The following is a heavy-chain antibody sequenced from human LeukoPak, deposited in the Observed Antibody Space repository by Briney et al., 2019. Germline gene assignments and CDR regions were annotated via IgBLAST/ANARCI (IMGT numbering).Heavy chain of an antibody. D-gene: IGHD2-2*01. J-gene: IGHJ4*02. Sequence: GESLKISCKGSGYSFTTYWIAWVRQMPGKGLEWVGIIYPGDSDTRYSPSFQGQVTISADKSINTAYLQWSSLKASDTAIYYCARRYCSSTTCRGDFDYWGQGTPVTVSS. CDR1: GYSFTTYW. CDR2: IYPGDSDT. V-gene: IGHV5-51*01. CDR3: ARRYCSSTTCRGDFDY.